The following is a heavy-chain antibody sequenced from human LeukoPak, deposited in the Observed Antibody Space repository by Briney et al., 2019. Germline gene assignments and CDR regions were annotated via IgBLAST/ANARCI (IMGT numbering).Heavy chain of an antibody. J-gene: IGHJ3*02. Sequence: GGSLRLSCAASGFTFSDYYMSWIRQAPGKGLEWVSYISSSGSTIYYADSVKGRFTISRDNAKSSLYLQMNSLRAEDTAVYYCARKRVYYEDAFDIWGQGTMVTVSS. V-gene: IGHV3-11*04. CDR2: ISSSGSTI. D-gene: IGHD3-22*01. CDR3: ARKRVYYEDAFDI. CDR1: GFTFSDYY.